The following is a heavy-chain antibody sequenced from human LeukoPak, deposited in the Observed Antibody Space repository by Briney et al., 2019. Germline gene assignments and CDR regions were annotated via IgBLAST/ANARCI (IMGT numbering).Heavy chain of an antibody. V-gene: IGHV3-30*02. CDR2: IRYDGSNK. Sequence: GGSLRLSCAASGFTFSSYAMSWVRQAPGKGLEWVAFIRYDGSNKYYADSVKGRFTISRDNSKNTLYLQMNSLRAEDTAVYFCAKDHSGTYSYYFDYWGQGTLVTVSS. CDR3: AKDHSGTYSYYFDY. J-gene: IGHJ4*02. CDR1: GFTFSSYA. D-gene: IGHD1-26*01.